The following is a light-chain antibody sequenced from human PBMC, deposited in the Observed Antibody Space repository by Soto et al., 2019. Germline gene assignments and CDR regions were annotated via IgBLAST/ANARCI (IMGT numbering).Light chain of an antibody. Sequence: QSALTQPASVSGSPGQSITISCTGTNSDVGGYNYVSWYQQHPGKAPKLMIYDVVNRPSGVSNRFSGSKSGNTASLTISGLQAEDEADYYCSSYTSSSTLLFGGGTKL. V-gene: IGLV2-14*01. CDR3: SSYTSSSTLL. CDR1: NSDVGGYNY. CDR2: DVV. J-gene: IGLJ2*01.